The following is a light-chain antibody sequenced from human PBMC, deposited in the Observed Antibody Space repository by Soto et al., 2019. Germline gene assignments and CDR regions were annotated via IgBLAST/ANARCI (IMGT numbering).Light chain of an antibody. CDR3: QQYNSYWT. Sequence: DIQMTQSHSTLSASVGCRLTITCRASQSTSSYLAWYQQKPGKAPKLLIYDASSLESGVPSRFSGSASGTEFTLTISSLKPDDFATYYCQQYNSYWTFGQGTKVDIK. J-gene: IGKJ1*01. V-gene: IGKV1-5*01. CDR2: DAS. CDR1: QSTSSY.